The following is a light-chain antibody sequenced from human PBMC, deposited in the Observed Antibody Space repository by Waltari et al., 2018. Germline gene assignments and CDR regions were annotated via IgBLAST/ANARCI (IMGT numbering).Light chain of an antibody. CDR2: GAS. V-gene: IGKV3-20*01. Sequence: EIVLTQSPGTLSLSPGERATLSCRASQSVRGSLAWYQQKAGQAPRLLIYGASSRATGIPDRFSGSGSGTDFSLTISRLEPEDVAVYYCQHYVRLPATFGQGTKVEIK. CDR3: QHYVRLPAT. CDR1: QSVRGS. J-gene: IGKJ1*01.